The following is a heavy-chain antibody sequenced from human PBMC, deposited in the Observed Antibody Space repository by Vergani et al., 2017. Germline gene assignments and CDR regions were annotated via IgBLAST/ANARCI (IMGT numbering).Heavy chain of an antibody. Sequence: QVQLQESGPGLVKPSETLSLTCTVSGSSISSYYWSWIRQPPGKGLEWIGYIYYSGSTNYNPSLKSRVTISVDTSKNQFSLKLSSVTAADTAVYYCARGKGVYQLPFDYWGQGTLVTVSS. CDR2: IYYSGST. CDR3: ARGKGVYQLPFDY. J-gene: IGHJ4*02. V-gene: IGHV4-59*01. CDR1: GSSISSYY. D-gene: IGHD2-2*01.